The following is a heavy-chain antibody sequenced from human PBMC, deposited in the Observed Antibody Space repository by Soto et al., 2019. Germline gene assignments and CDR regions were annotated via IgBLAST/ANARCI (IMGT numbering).Heavy chain of an antibody. CDR1: GGSFSSGGYS. J-gene: IGHJ4*02. CDR2: IYHSGST. Sequence: QVQLQQWGAGLLKPSETLSLTCAVYGGSFSSGGYSWSWIRQPPGKGLEWIGYIYHSGSTYYNPYLKIRVTISVDRYKNQFSLKLSSVTAADTAVYYCARLLVGTASLDYWGRGSLVTVSS. CDR3: ARLLVGTASLDY. D-gene: IGHD2-21*02. V-gene: IGHV4-30-2*01.